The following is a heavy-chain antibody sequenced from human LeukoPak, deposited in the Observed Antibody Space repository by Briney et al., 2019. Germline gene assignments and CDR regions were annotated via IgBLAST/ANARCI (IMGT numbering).Heavy chain of an antibody. CDR2: IYYSGST. Sequence: SETLSLTCTVSGGSISSGDYYWSWIRQPPGKGLEWIGYIYYSGSTYYNPSLKSRVTISVDTSKNQFSLKLSSVTAADTAVYYCARGLQYFDWAIDYWGQGTLVTVSS. J-gene: IGHJ4*02. V-gene: IGHV4-30-4*01. CDR1: GGSISSGDYY. D-gene: IGHD3-9*01. CDR3: ARGLQYFDWAIDY.